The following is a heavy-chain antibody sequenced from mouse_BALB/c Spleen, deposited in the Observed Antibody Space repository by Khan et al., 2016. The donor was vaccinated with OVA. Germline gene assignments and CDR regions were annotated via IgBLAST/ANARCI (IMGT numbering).Heavy chain of an antibody. Sequence: QVQLKQSGAELAKPGASVKMSCKASGYTFINYWMNWVKQRPGQGLEWIGYINPTTGYTEYNLKFKDKATLTADKSSSTAHMQLSSLTSEDSAVYYSARRGLRWDFDYWGQGTTLTVSS. CDR1: GYTFINYW. J-gene: IGHJ2*01. D-gene: IGHD1-1*01. CDR2: INPTTGYT. CDR3: ARRGLRWDFDY. V-gene: IGHV1-7*01.